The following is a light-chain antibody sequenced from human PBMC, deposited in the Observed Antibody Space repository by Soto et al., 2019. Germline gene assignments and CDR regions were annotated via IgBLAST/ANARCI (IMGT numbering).Light chain of an antibody. J-gene: IGKJ2*01. CDR3: QQYNSYSYT. CDR2: KAS. CDR1: QSISSW. V-gene: IGKV1-5*03. Sequence: DIQMTQSPSTLSASVGDRVTITCRASQSISSWLAWYQQKPGKAPKLLIYKASTLEGGVPSRFSGSGSGTEFTLTISSLQPDDFATYYCQQYNSYSYTFGQETKLEIK.